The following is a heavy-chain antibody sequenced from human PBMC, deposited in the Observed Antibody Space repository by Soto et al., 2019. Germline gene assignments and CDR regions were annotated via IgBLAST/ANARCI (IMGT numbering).Heavy chain of an antibody. J-gene: IGHJ6*02. CDR2: TNPKSGGT. CDR1: AYTFTAYY. D-gene: IGHD3-3*01. Sequence: QEQLVQSGAEVKEPGASVKVSCKASAYTFTAYYVHWVRQAPGQGPEWMGWTNPKSGGTKYAQKFQGRVTMTRDRSLSTAHRERRRLSSDDTAVYYCAREKPREFGVVISNIMDVWGQGTTVTVSS. V-gene: IGHV1-2*02. CDR3: AREKPREFGVVISNIMDV.